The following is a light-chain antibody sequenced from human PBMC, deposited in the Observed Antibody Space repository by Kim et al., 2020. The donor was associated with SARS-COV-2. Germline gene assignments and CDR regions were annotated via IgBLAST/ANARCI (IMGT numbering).Light chain of an antibody. V-gene: IGKV1-5*03. CDR3: HQHGGHSRM. CDR2: RAS. Sequence: DIQMTQSPSTLSASVGDRVNITCRASQSIGSWLAWYQQKPGKAPKVLIYRASGLKTGVPSRFSGSGSGTEFTLTISSLPPDDFATYYCHQHGGHSRMFGPGTKV. J-gene: IGKJ1*01. CDR1: QSIGSW.